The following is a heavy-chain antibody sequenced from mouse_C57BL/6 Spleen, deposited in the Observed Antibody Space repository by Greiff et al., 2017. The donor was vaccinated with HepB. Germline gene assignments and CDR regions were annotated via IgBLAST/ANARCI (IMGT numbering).Heavy chain of an antibody. CDR2: ISDGGSYT. D-gene: IGHD4-1*01. J-gene: IGHJ2*01. CDR3: ARVKLGLDY. V-gene: IGHV5-4*03. CDR1: GFTFSSYA. Sequence: EVKLVESGGGLVKPGGSLKLSCAASGFTFSSYAMSWVRQTPEKRLEWVATISDGGSYTYYPDNVKGRFTISRDNAKKNLYLQMSHLKSEDTAMYYCARVKLGLDYWGQGTTLTVSS.